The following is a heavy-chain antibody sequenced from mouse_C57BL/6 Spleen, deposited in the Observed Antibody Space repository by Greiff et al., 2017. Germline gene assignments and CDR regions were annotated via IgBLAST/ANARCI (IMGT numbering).Heavy chain of an antibody. J-gene: IGHJ2*01. CDR2: INPSTGGT. CDR1: GYSFTGYY. V-gene: IGHV1-42*01. Sequence: EVQGVESGPELVKPGASVKISCQASGYSFTGYYMNWVKQSPEKSLEWIGEINPSTGGTTYNQKFKAKATLTVDKSSSTAYMQLKSLTSEDSAVYYCARGLFFDYWGQGTTLTVSS. CDR3: ARGLFFDY.